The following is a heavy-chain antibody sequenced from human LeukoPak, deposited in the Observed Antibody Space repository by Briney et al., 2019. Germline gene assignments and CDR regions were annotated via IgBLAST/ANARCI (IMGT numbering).Heavy chain of an antibody. CDR1: GGSISSSSYY. CDR3: ARAREFSSSSGRAYYFDY. V-gene: IGHV4-39*07. D-gene: IGHD6-6*01. J-gene: IGHJ4*02. CDR2: IYYSGNT. Sequence: SETLSLTCTVSGGSISSSSYYWGWIRQPPGKGLEWIGSIYYSGNTNSNPSLKSRVTISLDTSKNQFSLKLSSATAADTAVYYCARAREFSSSSGRAYYFDYWGQGTLVTVSS.